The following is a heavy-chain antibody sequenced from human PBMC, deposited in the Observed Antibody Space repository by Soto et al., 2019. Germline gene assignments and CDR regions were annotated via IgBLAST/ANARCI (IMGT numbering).Heavy chain of an antibody. CDR2: IYPGASDA. CDR1: GYSFTSYW. V-gene: IGHV5-51*01. J-gene: IGHJ6*02. D-gene: IGHD3-10*01. Sequence: PGESLKISCKGSGYSFTSYWIGWVRQMPGKGLEWMGIIYPGASDARYSPSFQGQVTISADKSISTAYLQWSSLKASDTAMYYCARHTHYGPEYYYGMDVWGQGTTVTVSS. CDR3: ARHTHYGPEYYYGMDV.